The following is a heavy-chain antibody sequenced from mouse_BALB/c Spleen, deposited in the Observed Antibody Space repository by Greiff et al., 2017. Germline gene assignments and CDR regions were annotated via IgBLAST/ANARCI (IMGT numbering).Heavy chain of an antibody. J-gene: IGHJ3*01. D-gene: IGHD1-1*01. CDR3: ARPGSSYGAWFAY. CDR2: IYPYNGGT. V-gene: IGHV1S29*02. Sequence: EVQLQQSGPELVKPGASVKISCKASGYKFTDYNMHWVKQSHGKSLEWIGYIYPYNGGTGYNQKFKSKATLTVDNSSSTAYMELRSLTSEDSAVYYCARPGSSYGAWFAYWGQGTLVTVSA. CDR1: GYKFTDYN.